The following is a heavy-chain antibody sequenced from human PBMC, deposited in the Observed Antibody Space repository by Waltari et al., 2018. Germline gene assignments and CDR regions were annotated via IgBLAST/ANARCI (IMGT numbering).Heavy chain of an antibody. CDR3: ATRGLGIPGDAFDI. J-gene: IGHJ3*02. D-gene: IGHD7-27*01. V-gene: IGHV1-24*01. CDR1: GYTLTELS. CDR2: FDPEDGET. Sequence: QVQLVQSGAEVKKPGASVKVSCKVSGYTLTELSMHWVRQAPGKGLEWMGGFDPEDGETVDEQKFQGRVTMTEDTATDTAYMELSSLRSEDTAVYYCATRGLGIPGDAFDIWGQGTMVTVSS.